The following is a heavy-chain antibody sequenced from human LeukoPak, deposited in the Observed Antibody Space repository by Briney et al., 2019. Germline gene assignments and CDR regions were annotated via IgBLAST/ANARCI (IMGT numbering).Heavy chain of an antibody. CDR2: INPKSGGT. J-gene: IGHJ5*02. V-gene: IGHV1-2*02. CDR1: GYTFTDYY. D-gene: IGHD3-10*01. Sequence: ASVKLSCKSSGYTFTDYYMHWVRQAPGQGHEWMGWINPKSGGTTYAQNFQGRVTMTRNTSISTAYMELSSLRSEDTAVYYCATQDKFRVSFPWGQGTLVTVSS. CDR3: ATQDKFRVSFP.